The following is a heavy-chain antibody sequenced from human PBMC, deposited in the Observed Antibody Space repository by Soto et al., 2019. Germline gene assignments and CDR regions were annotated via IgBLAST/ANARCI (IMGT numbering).Heavy chain of an antibody. CDR3: ATSRYVYPFNRFDP. D-gene: IGHD5-18*01. CDR2: IIPIFGTA. Sequence: QVQLVQSGAEVKKPGSSVKVSCKASGGTFSSYAISWVRQAPGQGLEWMGGIIPIFGTANYAQKFQGRVTITAAESTSPAYMELSSLISEDTAVYYSATSRYVYPFNRFDPWGHVTLVTVSS. CDR1: GGTFSSYA. V-gene: IGHV1-69*12. J-gene: IGHJ5*02.